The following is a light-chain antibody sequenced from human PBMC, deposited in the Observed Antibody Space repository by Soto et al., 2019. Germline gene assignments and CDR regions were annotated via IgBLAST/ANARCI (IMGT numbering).Light chain of an antibody. CDR2: GVS. J-gene: IGKJ2*01. V-gene: IGKV3-20*01. CDR3: QQYVTSPYI. Sequence: DIVLTQSPGTLSLSPGERATLSCRASQSISSSYLAWYQQKPGQAPRLLIHGVSTRATGIPDRFSGSGSGTDFTLTISTLEPEDFAVYYCQQYVTSPYIFGQGTKLEIK. CDR1: QSISSSY.